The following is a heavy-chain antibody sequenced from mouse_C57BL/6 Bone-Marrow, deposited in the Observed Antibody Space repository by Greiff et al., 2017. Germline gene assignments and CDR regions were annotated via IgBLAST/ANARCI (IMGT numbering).Heavy chain of an antibody. CDR1: GYSFTGYY. D-gene: IGHD2-4*01. CDR2: IYPYNGVS. Sequence: EVKVVESGPELVKPGASVKISCKASGYSFTGYYMHWVQQSHGNILDWIGYIYPYNGVSSYNQKFKGKATLTVDKSSSTAYMELRSLTSEDSAVYYCAREGIYYDFPFAYWGQGTLVTVSA. V-gene: IGHV1-31*01. J-gene: IGHJ3*01. CDR3: AREGIYYDFPFAY.